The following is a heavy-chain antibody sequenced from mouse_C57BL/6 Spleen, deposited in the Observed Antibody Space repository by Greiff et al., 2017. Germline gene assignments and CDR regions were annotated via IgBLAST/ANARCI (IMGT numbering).Heavy chain of an antibody. J-gene: IGHJ4*01. V-gene: IGHV5-12*01. CDR2: ISNGGGST. D-gene: IGHD1-1*01. CDR1: GFTFSDYY. CDR3: ARHKDYGSSDAMDY. Sequence: EVKVVESGGGLVQPGGSLKLSCAASGFTFSDYYMYWVRQTPEKRLEWVAYISNGGGSTYYPDTVKGRFTISRDNAKNTLYLQMSRLKSEDTAMYYCARHKDYGSSDAMDYWGQGTSVTVSS.